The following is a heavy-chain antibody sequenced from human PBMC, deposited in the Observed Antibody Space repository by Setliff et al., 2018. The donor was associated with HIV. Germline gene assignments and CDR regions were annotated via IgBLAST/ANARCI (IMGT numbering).Heavy chain of an antibody. CDR2: IYTSGIT. CDR3: AREDGITALFDY. D-gene: IGHD5-18*01. CDR1: GASISSGSFF. J-gene: IGHJ4*02. Sequence: SETLSLTCTVSGASISSGSFFCSWIRQPAGKGLEWIGRIYTSGITNYNPSLKSRVIISVDTSKNQFSLKLSSVTAADTAVYYCAREDGITALFDYWGQGTLVTVSS. V-gene: IGHV4-61*02.